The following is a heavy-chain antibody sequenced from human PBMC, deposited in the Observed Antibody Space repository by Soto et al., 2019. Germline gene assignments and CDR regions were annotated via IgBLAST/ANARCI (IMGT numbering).Heavy chain of an antibody. V-gene: IGHV3-23*01. CDR2: ISGSGGST. J-gene: IGHJ5*02. CDR3: AKDLRGVVVPAAMGPNWFDP. D-gene: IGHD2-2*01. Sequence: GGSLRLSCAASGFTFSSYAMSWVRQAPGKGLEWVSAISGSGGSTYYADSVKGRFTISRDNSKNTLYLQMNSLRAEDTAVYYCAKDLRGVVVPAAMGPNWFDPWGQGTLVTVSS. CDR1: GFTFSSYA.